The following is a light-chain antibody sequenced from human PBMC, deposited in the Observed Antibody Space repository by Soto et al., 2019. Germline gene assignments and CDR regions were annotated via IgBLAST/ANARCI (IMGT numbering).Light chain of an antibody. V-gene: IGKV1-5*01. CDR1: QSISNW. CDR2: DVS. CDR3: QQYKSYSEA. J-gene: IGKJ1*01. Sequence: DIKMTQSPSTLSASVGDRVTITSRASQSISNWLAWYQQKPGKAPTLLIYDVSRLESGVPSRFSGSGSGTEFTLTINSLQPDDFATYYCQQYKSYSEAFGQGTKVDIK.